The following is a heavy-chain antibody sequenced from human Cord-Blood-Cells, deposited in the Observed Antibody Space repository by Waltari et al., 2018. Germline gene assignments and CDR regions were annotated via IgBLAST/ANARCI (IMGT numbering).Heavy chain of an antibody. D-gene: IGHD3-10*01. CDR3: ARGFGYYYGSGSYLGAFDI. V-gene: IGHV4-4*02. Sequence: QFQLQDSCPGLAEPFGPLSLTGAVSGGAGRSRNWWSCVGQPPPQGLEWIGEIYHSGSTNYNPSLKSRVTISVDKSKNQFSLKLSSVTAADTAVYYCARGFGYYYGSGSYLGAFDIWGQGTMVTVSS. CDR1: GGAGRSRNW. J-gene: IGHJ3*02. CDR2: IYHSGST.